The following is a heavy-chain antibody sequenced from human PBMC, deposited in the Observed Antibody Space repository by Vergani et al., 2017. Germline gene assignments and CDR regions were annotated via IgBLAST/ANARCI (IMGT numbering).Heavy chain of an antibody. J-gene: IGHJ4*02. CDR1: GFTFSSYW. D-gene: IGHD6-19*01. V-gene: IGHV3-7*01. Sequence: EVQLVESGGGLVQPGGSLRLSCAASGFTFSSYWMSWVRQAPGKGLEWVANIKQDGSEKYYVDSVKGRCTISRDNDKNSLYLQMNRLRAEDTAVYYCAKDILPSRAVAGGGFGYWGQGTLVTVSS. CDR2: IKQDGSEK. CDR3: AKDILPSRAVAGGGFGY.